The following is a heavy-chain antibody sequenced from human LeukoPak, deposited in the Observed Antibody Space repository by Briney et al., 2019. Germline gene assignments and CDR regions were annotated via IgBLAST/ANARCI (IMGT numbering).Heavy chain of an antibody. CDR2: IIGYNGNT. Sequence: ASVKVSCKASGYTFTSYGMSWVRQAPGQGLEWMGWIIGYNGNTNYAQKLQGRVTMTRDTTTSTAYMELRSLRSDDTAVFYCARDVGNYYYDGSGYYGPPLFDYWGQGTLVTVSS. D-gene: IGHD3-22*01. CDR1: GYTFTSYG. J-gene: IGHJ4*02. CDR3: ARDVGNYYYDGSGYYGPPLFDY. V-gene: IGHV1-18*01.